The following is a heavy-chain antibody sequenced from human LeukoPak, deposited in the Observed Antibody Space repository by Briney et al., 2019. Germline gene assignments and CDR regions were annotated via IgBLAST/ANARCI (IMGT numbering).Heavy chain of an antibody. V-gene: IGHV1-18*01. D-gene: IGHD4-17*01. CDR2: ISAYNGNT. J-gene: IGHJ5*02. CDR1: GYTFTSYG. Sequence: GASVKVSCKASGYTFTSYGISWVRQAPGQGLEWMGWISAYNGNTNYAQKLQGRVTMTTDTSTSTAYMELRSLRSDDTAVYYCARADGDYVPGNWFDPWGQGTLVTVSS. CDR3: ARADGDYVPGNWFDP.